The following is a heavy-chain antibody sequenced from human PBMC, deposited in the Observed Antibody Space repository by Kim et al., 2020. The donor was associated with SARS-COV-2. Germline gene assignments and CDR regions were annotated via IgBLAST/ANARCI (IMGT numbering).Heavy chain of an antibody. D-gene: IGHD3-10*01. CDR2: IRYDASDK. CDR3: ARDIVVRGVKYFDC. Sequence: GGSLRLSCVASGFTFSRYGMHWVRQAPGKGLEWVAHIRYDASDKYYADAVKGRFTISRDNSKSTMYLQMDSLRAEDTPVYYCARDIVVRGVKYFDCLGQGTLVTVSS. J-gene: IGHJ4*02. CDR1: GFTFSRYG. V-gene: IGHV3-33*01.